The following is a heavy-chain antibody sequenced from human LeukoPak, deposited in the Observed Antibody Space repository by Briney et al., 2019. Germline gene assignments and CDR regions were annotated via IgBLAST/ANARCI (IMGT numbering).Heavy chain of an antibody. D-gene: IGHD6-19*01. CDR1: GFTFSNYA. CDR2: ISYDGRNE. J-gene: IGHJ4*02. CDR3: ARDPTVIAVAGTFVSYFDY. Sequence: GRSLRLSCAASGFTFSNYAMHWVRQAPGKGLEWVAVISYDGRNEYFADSVKGRFTISRDNSKNTLYLQMNSLRVEDTAVYYCARDPTVIAVAGTFVSYFDYWGQGTLVIVSS. V-gene: IGHV3-30*04.